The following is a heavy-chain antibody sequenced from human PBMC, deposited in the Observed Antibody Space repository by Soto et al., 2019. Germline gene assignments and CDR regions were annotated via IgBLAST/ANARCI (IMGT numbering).Heavy chain of an antibody. CDR3: AREAQDYYFDH. V-gene: IGHV4-59*01. D-gene: IGHD1-26*01. J-gene: IGHJ5*02. Sequence: QVQLQESGPGLVKPSETLTLTCTVSPGSISSSYWSWIRQPPGRGLEWVGHVAYSGTTKYNPSLKSRGSISVSTSKRQFSLRLTSVTAADTAVYYCAREAQDYYFDHWGQGILVTVSS. CDR2: VAYSGTT. CDR1: PGSISSSY.